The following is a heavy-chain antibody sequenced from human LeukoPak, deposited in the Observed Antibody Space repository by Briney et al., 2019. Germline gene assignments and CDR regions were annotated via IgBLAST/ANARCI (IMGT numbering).Heavy chain of an antibody. J-gene: IGHJ6*02. CDR1: GFSFSTYG. CDR2: IKQDGSEK. D-gene: IGHD3-10*01. Sequence: GGSLRLSCAASGFSFSTYGMHWVRQAPGKGLEWVANIKQDGSEKYYVDSVKGRFTISRDNAKDSLYLQMNSLRAEDTAVYYCARITDYYGMDVWGQGTTVTVSS. V-gene: IGHV3-7*05. CDR3: ARITDYYGMDV.